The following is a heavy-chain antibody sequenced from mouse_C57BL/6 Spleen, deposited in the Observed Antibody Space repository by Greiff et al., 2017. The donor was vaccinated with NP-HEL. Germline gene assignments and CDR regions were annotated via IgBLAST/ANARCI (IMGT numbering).Heavy chain of an antibody. D-gene: IGHD1-1*01. CDR1: GYTFTSYW. J-gene: IGHJ1*03. Sequence: QVQLQQPGAELVKPGASVKLSCKASGYTFTSYWMHWVKQRPGRGLEWIGRIDPNSGGTKYNEKFKDKATLTADKSSSTVYMELSRLTSEDSAVYFCARHERGYYGSSYYFDVWGTGTTVTVSS. CDR2: IDPNSGGT. V-gene: IGHV1-62-3*01. CDR3: ARHERGYYGSSYYFDV.